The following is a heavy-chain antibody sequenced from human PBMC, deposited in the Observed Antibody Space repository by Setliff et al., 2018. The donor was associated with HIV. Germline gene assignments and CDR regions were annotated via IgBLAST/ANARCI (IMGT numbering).Heavy chain of an antibody. D-gene: IGHD4-17*01. J-gene: IGHJ4*02. Sequence: SETLSLTCAFYGASFTDYYWNWIRQPPGKGLEWIGEIHHTGHINYNPSFKSRVTMSLDMSTNQFSLKMASMTAADPAVYYCARFDVTPMTTRDYWGQGTQVT. CDR1: GASFTDYY. CDR3: ARFDVTPMTTRDY. CDR2: IHHTGHI. V-gene: IGHV4-34*01.